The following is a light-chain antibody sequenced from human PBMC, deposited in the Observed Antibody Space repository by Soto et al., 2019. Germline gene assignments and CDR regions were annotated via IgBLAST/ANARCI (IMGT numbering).Light chain of an antibody. CDR3: QQYGSSLRT. CDR1: QSVSSSY. V-gene: IGKV3-20*01. J-gene: IGKJ4*01. CDR2: GAS. Sequence: EIVLTQSPGTLSLSPGERATLSCRASQSVSSSYLAWYQQKPGQAPRLLIYGASSRATGIPDRFSGSGSGTDFTLTISILEPEDFAVYYCQQYGSSLRTFGGGTKVEIK.